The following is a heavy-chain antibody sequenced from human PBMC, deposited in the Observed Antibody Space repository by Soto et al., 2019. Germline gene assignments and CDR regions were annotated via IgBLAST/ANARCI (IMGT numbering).Heavy chain of an antibody. V-gene: IGHV4-31*03. Sequence: TVSLSCTVSDGSISSGGYYWSWIRQHPGKGLEWIGYIYYSGSTYYNPSLKSRVTISVDTSKNQFSLKLSSVTAADKAVYYCAIGVRGSGRYLAFDIWCQRTMVTVSS. D-gene: IGHD3-10*01. CDR2: IYYSGST. CDR3: AIGVRGSGRYLAFDI. CDR1: DGSISSGGYY. J-gene: IGHJ3*02.